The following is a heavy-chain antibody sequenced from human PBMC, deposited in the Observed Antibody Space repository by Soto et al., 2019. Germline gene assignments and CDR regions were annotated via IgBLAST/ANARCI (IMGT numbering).Heavy chain of an antibody. V-gene: IGHV4-59*01. CDR2: VYHTGAT. Sequence: SETLSLTCTVSGASISSSYWSWIRQSPERGLEWIAYVYHTGATNYNPSLKRRVTISIDTSKKQISLNLTSVTDADTAVYYCASVTFGGVVLAHWGQGTLVTVS. D-gene: IGHD3-16*01. CDR3: ASVTFGGVVLAH. CDR1: GASISSSY. J-gene: IGHJ4*02.